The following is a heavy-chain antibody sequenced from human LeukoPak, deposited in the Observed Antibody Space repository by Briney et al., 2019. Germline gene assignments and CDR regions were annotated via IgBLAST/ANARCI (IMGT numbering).Heavy chain of an antibody. D-gene: IGHD3-16*01. V-gene: IGHV4-34*01. Sequence: PSETLSLTCAVYGGSFSGYYWSWIRQPPGKGLEWIGEINHSGSTNYNPSLKGRVTISVDTSKNQFSLKLSSVTAADTAVYYCARSPDGVSGFDYWGQGTLVTVSS. CDR3: ARSPDGVSGFDY. J-gene: IGHJ4*02. CDR2: INHSGST. CDR1: GGSFSGYY.